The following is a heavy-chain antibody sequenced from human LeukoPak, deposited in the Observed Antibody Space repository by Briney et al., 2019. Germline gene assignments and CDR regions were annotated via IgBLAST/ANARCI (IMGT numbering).Heavy chain of an antibody. V-gene: IGHV5-10-1*01. Sequence: GESLRISCKGSGHSFTSYWISWVRQMPGEGLEWMGRIDPKNSDTVYSPSFQGHVTISADRSIDTAYLQWSGLRASDTGMYYCARDPGHLLWFGELKVDPWGQGTLVTVSS. CDR2: IDPKNSDT. CDR1: GHSFTSYW. CDR3: ARDPGHLLWFGELKVDP. D-gene: IGHD3-10*01. J-gene: IGHJ5*02.